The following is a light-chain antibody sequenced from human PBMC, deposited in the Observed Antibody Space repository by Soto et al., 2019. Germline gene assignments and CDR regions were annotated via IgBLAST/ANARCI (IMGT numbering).Light chain of an antibody. CDR2: GAS. J-gene: IGKJ2*01. Sequence: EIVLTQSPGTLSLSPGERATLSCRASQSVSSNYLTWYQQKPGQAPRLLIYGASSRAPGIPDRFSGSGSGTDFTLTISGLEPEDFAVYYCQHYGGSLYTFGQGTKLEIK. V-gene: IGKV3-20*01. CDR3: QHYGGSLYT. CDR1: QSVSSNY.